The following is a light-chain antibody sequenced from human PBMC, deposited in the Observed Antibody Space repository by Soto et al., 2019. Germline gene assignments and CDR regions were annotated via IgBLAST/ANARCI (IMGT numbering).Light chain of an antibody. J-gene: IGLJ7*01. Sequence: QSALTQPASVSGSPGQSITISCTGTSSDVGSHNLVSWYQQHPGQAPKLMIYEVSKRPLGVSARFSASKSGNTASLTICGLEAEDEAYYCSCSEGGSRSVFGGGTQLTVL. CDR3: CSEGGSRSV. CDR2: EVS. CDR1: SSDVGSHNL. V-gene: IGLV2-23*02.